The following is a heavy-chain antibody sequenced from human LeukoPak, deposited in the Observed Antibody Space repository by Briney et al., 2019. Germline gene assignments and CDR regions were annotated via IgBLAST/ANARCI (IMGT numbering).Heavy chain of an antibody. Sequence: SETLSLTCTVSGGSISSSSYYWGWIRQPPGKGLEWIGRIHYSGSTYYNPSLKSRVTISVDTSKNQFSLKLSSVTAADTAVYYCASLAIGFYSSGWSEFDYWGQGTLVTVSS. V-gene: IGHV4-39*01. CDR1: GGSISSSSYY. D-gene: IGHD6-19*01. CDR3: ASLAIGFYSSGWSEFDY. CDR2: IHYSGST. J-gene: IGHJ4*02.